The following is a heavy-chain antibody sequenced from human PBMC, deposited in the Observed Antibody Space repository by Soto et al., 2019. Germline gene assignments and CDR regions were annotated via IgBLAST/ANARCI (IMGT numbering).Heavy chain of an antibody. Sequence: PGGSLRLSCADSGFTFSRYWMHWVRQAPGKGLVWVSRINQDGRITSYADSVKGRFTISRDNARNTLYLQMNSLRAEDTAVYYCAKDHFDYWGQGILVTVSS. J-gene: IGHJ4*02. CDR1: GFTFSRYW. CDR3: AKDHFDY. CDR2: INQDGRIT. V-gene: IGHV3-74*01.